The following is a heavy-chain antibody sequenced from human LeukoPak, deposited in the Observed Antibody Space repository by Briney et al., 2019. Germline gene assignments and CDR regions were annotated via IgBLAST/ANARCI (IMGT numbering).Heavy chain of an antibody. Sequence: SVKVSCKASGGTFSSYAISWVRQAPGQGLEWMGWINPNSGGTNYAQKFQGWVTMTRDTSISTAYMELSRLRSDDTAVYYCAREGDDSSGFDYWSQGTLVTVSS. CDR1: GGTFSSYA. D-gene: IGHD3-22*01. V-gene: IGHV1-2*04. CDR2: INPNSGGT. J-gene: IGHJ4*02. CDR3: AREGDDSSGFDY.